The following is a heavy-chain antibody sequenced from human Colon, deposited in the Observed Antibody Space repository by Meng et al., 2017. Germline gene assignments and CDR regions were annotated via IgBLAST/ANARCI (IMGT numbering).Heavy chain of an antibody. J-gene: IGHJ4*02. CDR2: IKGDGTVK. CDR3: ASDSYTKGDY. V-gene: IGHV3-7*01. Sequence: GESLKISCAASGLSFSIYWMSWVRQAPGKGLEWVANIKGDGTVKNYVDSVKGRFTISRDNAKNSLYLQMNSLRTEDTAVYYCASDSYTKGDYWGQGTPVTVSS. CDR1: GLSFSIYW. D-gene: IGHD4-11*01.